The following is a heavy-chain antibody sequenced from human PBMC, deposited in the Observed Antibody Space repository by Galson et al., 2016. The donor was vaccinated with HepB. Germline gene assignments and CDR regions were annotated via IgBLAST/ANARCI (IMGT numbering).Heavy chain of an antibody. Sequence: QSGAEVKKPGESLRISCQGSTDSFIRYWISWVRQMPGKGLEWMGRIDPSDSYAKYSPSFQGHVTFSLDKPISTAYLQWSSLKASDTAIYYCAIFYFDSGSFYDPDYWGQGTLVTVPS. V-gene: IGHV5-10-1*01. J-gene: IGHJ4*02. CDR1: TDSFIRYW. CDR3: AIFYFDSGSFYDPDY. D-gene: IGHD3-10*01. CDR2: IDPSDSYA.